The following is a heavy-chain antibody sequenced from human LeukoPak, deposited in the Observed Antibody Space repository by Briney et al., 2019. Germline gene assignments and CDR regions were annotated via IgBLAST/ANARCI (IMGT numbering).Heavy chain of an antibody. CDR2: IYYTGST. Sequence: KTSETLSVTCTEPRDSSSSNYWSWIRQPPGKGLEWIGYIYYTGSTNYNPSLKSRVTISVDTSKNQLSLKLSSVTAADTAVYYCARLSPSLYFDLWGRGTLVTVSS. CDR1: RDSSSSNY. CDR3: ARLSPSLYFDL. J-gene: IGHJ2*01. V-gene: IGHV4-59*08.